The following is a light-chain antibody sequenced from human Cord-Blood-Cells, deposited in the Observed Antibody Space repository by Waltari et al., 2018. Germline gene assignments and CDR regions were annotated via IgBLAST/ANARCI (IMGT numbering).Light chain of an antibody. CDR3: PECGSSPPLT. J-gene: IGKJ5*01. CDR1: QSVSSSS. V-gene: IGKV3-20*01. Sequence: EIVLTQSPGTLSLSPGESATLSCSATQSVSSSSLAWYQQKPGQDPRLLIYGTSSRATGIPDRFSGSGSGKDFTLTISTVEPEDFAVDYSPECGSSPPLTFGQGTRLEIK. CDR2: GTS.